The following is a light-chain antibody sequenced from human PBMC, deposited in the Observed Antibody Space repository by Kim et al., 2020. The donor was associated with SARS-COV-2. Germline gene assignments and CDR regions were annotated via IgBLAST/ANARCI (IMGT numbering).Light chain of an antibody. CDR1: NIGSKS. CDR3: QVWDSSSHHVV. V-gene: IGLV3-21*04. CDR2: YDS. J-gene: IGLJ2*01. Sequence: APGKTARITCGGNNIGSKSVHWYQQKPGQAPVLVIYYDSDRPSGIPERFSGSNSGNTATLTISRVEAGDEADYYCQVWDSSSHHVVFGGGTQLTVL.